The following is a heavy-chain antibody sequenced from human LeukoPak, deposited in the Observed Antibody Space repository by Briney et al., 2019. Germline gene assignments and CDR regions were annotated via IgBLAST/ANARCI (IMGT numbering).Heavy chain of an antibody. V-gene: IGHV4-39*01. CDR2: IYYSGST. CDR3: ARHMATIPFDY. D-gene: IGHD5-24*01. CDR1: GGSISSSSYY. J-gene: IGHJ4*02. Sequence: SETLSLTCTVSGGSISSSSYYWGWIRQPPGNGLEWIGSIYYSGSTYYNPSLKSRVTISVDTSKNQFSLKLSSVTAADTAVYYCARHMATIPFDYWGQGTLVTVSS.